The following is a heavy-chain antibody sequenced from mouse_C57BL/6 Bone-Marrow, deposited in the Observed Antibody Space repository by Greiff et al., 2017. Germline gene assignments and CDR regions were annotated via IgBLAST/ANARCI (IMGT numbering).Heavy chain of an antibody. D-gene: IGHD2-3*01. V-gene: IGHV1-69*01. Sequence: QVQLQQPGAELVMPGASVKLSCKASGYTFTSYWMHWVKQRPGQGLEWIGEIDPSDSYTNYNQKFKGKSTLTVDKSSSTAYMQLSSLTSEDSAVYYGASRADGYYESWYFDVWGTGTTVTVSS. CDR3: ASRADGYYESWYFDV. CDR1: GYTFTSYW. CDR2: IDPSDSYT. J-gene: IGHJ1*03.